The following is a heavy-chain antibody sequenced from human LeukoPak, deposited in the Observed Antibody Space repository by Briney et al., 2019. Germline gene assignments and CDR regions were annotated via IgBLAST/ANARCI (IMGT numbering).Heavy chain of an antibody. CDR2: IYNSGST. D-gene: IGHD6-13*01. V-gene: IGHV4-61*02. CDR3: TCSSWVDY. CDR1: GGSISSSSYY. J-gene: IGHJ4*02. Sequence: SETLSLTCTVSGGSISSSSYYWSWIRQPAGKGLEWIGRIYNSGSTNYNSSLKSRVTMSVDTSKNQFSLKLSSVTAADTAVYYCTCSSWVDYWGQGTLVTVSS.